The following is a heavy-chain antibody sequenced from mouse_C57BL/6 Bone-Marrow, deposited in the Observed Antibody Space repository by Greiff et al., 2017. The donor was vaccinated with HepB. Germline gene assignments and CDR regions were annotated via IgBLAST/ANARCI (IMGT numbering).Heavy chain of an antibody. V-gene: IGHV14-4*01. CDR2: IDPENGDT. CDR1: GFNIKDDY. D-gene: IGHD2-2*01. J-gene: IGHJ3*01. Sequence: EVQLQQSGAELVRPGASVKLSCTASGFNIKDDYMHWVKQRPEQGLEWIGWIDPENGDTEYASKFQGKATITADTSSNTAYLQLSSLTSEDTAVYYCTTFSTTVPVHVFAYWGQGTLVTVSA. CDR3: TTFSTTVPVHVFAY.